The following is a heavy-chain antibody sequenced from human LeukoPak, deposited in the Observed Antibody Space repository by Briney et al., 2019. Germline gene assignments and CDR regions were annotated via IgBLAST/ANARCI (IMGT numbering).Heavy chain of an antibody. D-gene: IGHD3-22*01. CDR3: AKDFYDSSGYQGGMDV. CDR1: EFTFSSYG. J-gene: IGHJ6*02. Sequence: GGSLRLSCAASEFTFSSYGMHWVRQAPGKGLEWVAVISYDGSNKYYADSVKGRFTISRDNSKNTLYLQMNSLRAEDTAVYYCAKDFYDSSGYQGGMDVWGQGTTVTVSS. V-gene: IGHV3-30*18. CDR2: ISYDGSNK.